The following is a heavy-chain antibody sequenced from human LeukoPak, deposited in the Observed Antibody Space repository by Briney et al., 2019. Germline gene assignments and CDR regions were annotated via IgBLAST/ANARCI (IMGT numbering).Heavy chain of an antibody. J-gene: IGHJ4*02. Sequence: GGPLRLSCAASGFTFSSYAMSWVRQAPGKGLEWVSAISGSGGSTYYADSVKGRFTISRDNSKNTLYLQMNSLRAEDTAVYYCARALDDYGDSYYFDYWGQGTLVTVSS. CDR1: GFTFSSYA. CDR3: ARALDDYGDSYYFDY. V-gene: IGHV3-23*01. CDR2: ISGSGGST. D-gene: IGHD4-17*01.